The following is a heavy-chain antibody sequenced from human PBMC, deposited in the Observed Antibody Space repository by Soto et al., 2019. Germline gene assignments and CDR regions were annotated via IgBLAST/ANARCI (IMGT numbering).Heavy chain of an antibody. J-gene: IGHJ6*02. CDR3: ARDSAGGLAGTCCYNMDV. CDR1: GFTFRSYG. D-gene: IGHD6-19*01. Sequence: HVQLVESGGGVVQPGRSLSLSCEASGFTFRSYGMHWVRQAPGKGLEWVAVIWYDGDDKYFADSVKGRFTISRDNSKNTLSLQLNSLRADDTAVSYCARDSAGGLAGTCCYNMDVWGQGTTVTVSS. V-gene: IGHV3-33*01. CDR2: IWYDGDDK.